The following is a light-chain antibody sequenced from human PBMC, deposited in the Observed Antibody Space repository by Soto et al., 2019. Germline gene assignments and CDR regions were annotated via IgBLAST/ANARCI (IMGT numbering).Light chain of an antibody. CDR1: GSNIGSYY. Sequence: QSVLTQPPSASGTPGQRVTISCSGRGSNIGSYYVYWYQQLPGTAPKLLIYDNDQRPSGVPDRFSGSKSGTSASLAISGLRSEDEADYYCAAWDDSLSGTVFGGGTKVTVL. CDR3: AAWDDSLSGTV. V-gene: IGLV1-47*02. J-gene: IGLJ2*01. CDR2: DND.